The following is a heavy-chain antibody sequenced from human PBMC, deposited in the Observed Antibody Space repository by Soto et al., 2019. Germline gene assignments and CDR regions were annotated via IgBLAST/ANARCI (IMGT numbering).Heavy chain of an antibody. J-gene: IGHJ6*03. V-gene: IGHV4-31*03. CDR2: TYNSEIT. CDR1: GDSIGSGGYF. CDR3: ARVAEGGIADLGIYYYYYMDV. D-gene: IGHD6-13*01. Sequence: LSLTCSVSGDSIGSGGYFGTWIRQHPGKGLEWIGNTYNSEITSYNPSLKSRVIILVDTSKNQFSLKLSSVTAADTAVYYCARVAEGGIADLGIYYYYYMDVWGKGTTVSVSS.